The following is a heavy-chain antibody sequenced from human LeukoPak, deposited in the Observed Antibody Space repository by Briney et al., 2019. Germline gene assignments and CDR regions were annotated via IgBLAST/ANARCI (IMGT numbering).Heavy chain of an antibody. V-gene: IGHV3-48*01. CDR2: ISSSSRTI. CDR1: GFTFSSYS. D-gene: IGHD2-15*01. Sequence: GGSLRLSCAASGFTFSSYSMNWVRQAPGEGLEWVSYISSSSRTIYYPDSVKGRFTISRANAKTPLHLRMNSLRAEDTAVYYCARGCLGFCSGGSCTPYGMDVWGQGTTVTVSS. J-gene: IGHJ6*02. CDR3: ARGCLGFCSGGSCTPYGMDV.